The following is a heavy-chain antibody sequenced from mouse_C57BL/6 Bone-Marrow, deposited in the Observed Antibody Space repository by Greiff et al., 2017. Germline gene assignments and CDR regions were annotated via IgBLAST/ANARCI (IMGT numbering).Heavy chain of an antibody. CDR1: GYTFTDYY. V-gene: IGHV1-26*01. CDR3: ARERTAQAPFDY. D-gene: IGHD3-2*02. Sequence: VQLQQSGPELVKPGASVKISCKASGYTFTDYYMNWVKQSHGKSLEWIGDINPNNGGTSYNQKFKGKATLTVDKSSSTAYMELRSLTSEDSAVYYCARERTAQAPFDYWGQGTTLTVSS. CDR2: INPNNGGT. J-gene: IGHJ2*01.